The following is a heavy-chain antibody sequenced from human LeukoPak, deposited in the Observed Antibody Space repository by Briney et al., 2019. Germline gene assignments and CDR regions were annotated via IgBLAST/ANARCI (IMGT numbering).Heavy chain of an antibody. V-gene: IGHV4-30-2*01. CDR2: IYHSGIT. J-gene: IGHJ4*02. Sequence: SQTLSLTCAVSGGSISSGGYLGSRGRRPRGEVLVWFGYIYHSGITFYNPSLKSRLTISVDRSKNQFSLKLSSVTAADTAVYYCARAIGPSYYDSSGLFDYWGQGTLVTVPS. CDR3: ARAIGPSYYDSSGLFDY. CDR1: GGSISSGGYL. D-gene: IGHD3-22*01.